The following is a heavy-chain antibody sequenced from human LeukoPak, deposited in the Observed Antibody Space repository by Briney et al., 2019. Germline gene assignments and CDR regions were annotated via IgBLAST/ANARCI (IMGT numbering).Heavy chain of an antibody. D-gene: IGHD3-3*01. Sequence: SETLSLTCTVSGGSISSSSYYWGWIRQPPGKGLDWIGSIYYSGSTYYNPSLKSRVTISVDTSKNQFSLKLSSVTAADTALYYCARRFLTIDNWFVPWGQGTLVTVSS. CDR3: ARRFLTIDNWFVP. CDR2: IYYSGST. J-gene: IGHJ5*02. CDR1: GGSISSSSYY. V-gene: IGHV4-39*01.